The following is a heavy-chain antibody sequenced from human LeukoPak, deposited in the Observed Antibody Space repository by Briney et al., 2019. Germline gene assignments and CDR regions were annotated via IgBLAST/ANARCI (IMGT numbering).Heavy chain of an antibody. V-gene: IGHV3-21*01. J-gene: IGHJ6*03. CDR3: ARDVHGSSWYGRNYYYYMDV. Sequence: TGGSLRLSCAASGFTFSSYSMNWVRQAPGKGLEWVSSISSSSSYIYYADPVKGRFTISRDNAKNSLYLQMNSLRAEDTAVYYCARDVHGSSWYGRNYYYYMDVWGKGTTVTVSS. CDR2: ISSSSSYI. D-gene: IGHD6-13*01. CDR1: GFTFSSYS.